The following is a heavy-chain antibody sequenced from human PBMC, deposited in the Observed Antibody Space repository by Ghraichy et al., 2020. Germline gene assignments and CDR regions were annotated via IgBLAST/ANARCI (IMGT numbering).Heavy chain of an antibody. J-gene: IGHJ6*02. D-gene: IGHD5-18*01. Sequence: GGSLRLSCAATGFTFSSYWMHWVRQAPGKGLVWVSRINSDGSSISYADSVKGRFTISRDSAKNTLYLQMNSLRAEDTTVYYCAREKVRNSYGPYYYYGMDVWGQGTTVTVSS. V-gene: IGHV3-74*01. CDR3: AREKVRNSYGPYYYYGMDV. CDR1: GFTFSSYW. CDR2: INSDGSSI.